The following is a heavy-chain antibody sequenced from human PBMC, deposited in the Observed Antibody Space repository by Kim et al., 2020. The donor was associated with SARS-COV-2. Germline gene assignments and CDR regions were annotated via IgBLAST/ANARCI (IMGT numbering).Heavy chain of an antibody. D-gene: IGHD3-16*02. CDR3: AREEGYDYVWGSYRYTDYYYGMDV. CDR2: ISSSSSTI. J-gene: IGHJ6*02. Sequence: GGSLRLSCAASGFTFSSYSMNWVRQAPGKGLEWVSYISSSSSTIYYADSVKGRFTISRDNAKNSLYLQMNSLRAEDTAVYYCAREEGYDYVWGSYRYTDYYYGMDVWGQGTTVTVSS. V-gene: IGHV3-48*04. CDR1: GFTFSSYS.